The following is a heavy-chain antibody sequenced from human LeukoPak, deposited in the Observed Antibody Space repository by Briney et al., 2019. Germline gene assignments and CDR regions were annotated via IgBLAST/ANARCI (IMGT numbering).Heavy chain of an antibody. J-gene: IGHJ4*02. CDR3: ARRDYVWGSPLDY. V-gene: IGHV1-69*05. CDR2: IIPIFGTA. D-gene: IGHD3-16*01. Sequence: GASVKVSCKASGGTFSSYAISWVRQAPGQGLEWMGRIIPIFGTANYAQKFQGRVTITTDESTSTAYMELSSLRSEDTAVYYCARRDYVWGSPLDYWGQGTLVTVSS. CDR1: GGTFSSYA.